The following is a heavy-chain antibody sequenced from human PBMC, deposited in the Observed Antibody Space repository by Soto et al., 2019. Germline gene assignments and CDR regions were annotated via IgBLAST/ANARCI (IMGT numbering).Heavy chain of an antibody. J-gene: IGHJ6*02. CDR3: ARGRIEPLVFPHYYYYAMDA. D-gene: IGHD6-6*01. V-gene: IGHV1-69*12. CDR2: IIPMFGTA. CDR1: GGTFRSYA. Sequence: QVQLVQSGAEVKKPGSSVRVSCKASGGTFRSYAMNWVRQAPGQGLEWMGGIIPMFGTANYAQKFQGRVTITADESTRPTYMELGSLRSEDTAVYYCARGRIEPLVFPHYYYYAMDAWGQGTTVTVSS.